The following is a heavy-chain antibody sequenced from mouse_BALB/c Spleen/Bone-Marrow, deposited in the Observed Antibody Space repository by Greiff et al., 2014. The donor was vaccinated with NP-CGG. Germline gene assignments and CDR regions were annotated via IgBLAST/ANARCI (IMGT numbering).Heavy chain of an antibody. V-gene: IGHV1-18*01. CDR1: GYSFTGYT. Sequence: EVQLQQSGPELVKPGASMKISCKASGYSFTGYTMNWVKQSHGKNLGWIGLINPYNGGTSYNQKFKGKDTLTVDKSSSTAYMELLSLTSEDSAVYYCARGAGGYWGQGTTLTVSS. J-gene: IGHJ2*01. CDR2: INPYNGGT. CDR3: ARGAGGY.